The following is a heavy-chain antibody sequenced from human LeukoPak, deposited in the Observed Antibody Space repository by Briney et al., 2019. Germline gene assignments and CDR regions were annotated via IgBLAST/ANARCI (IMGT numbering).Heavy chain of an antibody. CDR2: IKSKTDGGTT. CDR1: GFTFSNAW. D-gene: IGHD1-14*01. Sequence: GGSLRLSCAASGFTFSNAWMSWVRQAPGKGLEWVGRIKSKTDGGTTDYAAPVKGRFTISRDDSKNTLYLQMNSLRAEDTAVYYCAKDRKSGAASSWFDPWGQGTLVTVSS. CDR3: AKDRKSGAASSWFDP. J-gene: IGHJ5*02. V-gene: IGHV3-15*01.